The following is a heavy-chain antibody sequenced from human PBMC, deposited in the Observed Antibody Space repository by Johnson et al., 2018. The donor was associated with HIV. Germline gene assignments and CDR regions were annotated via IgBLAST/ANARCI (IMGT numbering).Heavy chain of an antibody. J-gene: IGHJ3*02. V-gene: IGHV3-30*02. CDR2: IRYDGSNK. D-gene: IGHD3-16*02. CDR1: GITFSSYG. Sequence: QVQLVESGGGVVQPGGSLRLSCAASGITFSSYGMHWVRQAPGRGLEWVAFIRYDGSNKYYADSVKGRFTISRDNSKNTLYLQMNSLRAEDTAVYYGAKDRGVYYDWGSYRTSDAFDIWGQGTMVTVSS. CDR3: AKDRGVYYDWGSYRTSDAFDI.